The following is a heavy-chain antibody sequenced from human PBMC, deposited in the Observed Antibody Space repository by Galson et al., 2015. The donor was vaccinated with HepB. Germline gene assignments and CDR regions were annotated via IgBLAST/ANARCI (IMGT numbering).Heavy chain of an antibody. CDR1: GFTVSSNY. V-gene: IGHV3-53*01. CDR2: IYSGGST. D-gene: IGHD3-10*01. J-gene: IGHJ4*02. Sequence: SLRLSCAASGFTVSSNYMSWVRQAPGKGLEWVSVIYSGGSTYYADSVKGRFTISRDNSKNTLYLQMNSLRAEDTAVYYCARGKRGLLWFGELSLYFDYWGQGTLVTVSS. CDR3: ARGKRGLLWFGELSLYFDY.